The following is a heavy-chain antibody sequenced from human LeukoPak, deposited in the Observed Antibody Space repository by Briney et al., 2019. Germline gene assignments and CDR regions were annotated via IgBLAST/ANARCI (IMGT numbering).Heavy chain of an antibody. CDR3: AEHHHSKNIPPYFDS. V-gene: IGHV3-23*01. Sequence: GGSLRLSCAASGFTFSVYAMSWVRQAPGKGLEWVSAISGSGVSTFYADSVRGRFTISRDNSKNTLYLQMISLRAEDTAVYYCAEHHHSKNIPPYFDSWGQGTLVTVSS. D-gene: IGHD2-2*02. J-gene: IGHJ4*02. CDR1: GFTFSVYA. CDR2: ISGSGVST.